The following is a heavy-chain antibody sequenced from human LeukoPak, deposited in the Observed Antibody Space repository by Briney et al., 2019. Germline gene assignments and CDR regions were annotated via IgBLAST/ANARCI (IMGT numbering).Heavy chain of an antibody. V-gene: IGHV4-61*02. Sequence: SQTLSLTCTVSGGSISSGSYYWSWIRQPAGKGLEWIGRIYTSGSTNYNPSLRSRVTMSVDTSKNQFSLNLKSVTPEDTAVYYCARGAMPGSWADNWFDPWGQGTLVILSS. J-gene: IGHJ5*02. D-gene: IGHD2-2*01. CDR3: ARGAMPGSWADNWFDP. CDR1: GGSISSGSYY. CDR2: IYTSGST.